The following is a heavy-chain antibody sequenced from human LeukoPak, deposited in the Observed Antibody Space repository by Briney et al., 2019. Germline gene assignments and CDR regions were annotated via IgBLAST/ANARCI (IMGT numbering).Heavy chain of an antibody. V-gene: IGHV1-18*01. CDR3: ARARLGGGSGFYGGLARDS. Sequence: GASVKVSCKASGYTFTSYGIIWVRQAPGQGLEWMGWISAYNGNTNYAQKLQGRVTMTTDTSTSTAYMELRSLRSDDTAVYYCARARLGGGSGFYGGLARDSWGQGTLVTVSS. CDR1: GYTFTSYG. J-gene: IGHJ4*02. D-gene: IGHD3-22*01. CDR2: ISAYNGNT.